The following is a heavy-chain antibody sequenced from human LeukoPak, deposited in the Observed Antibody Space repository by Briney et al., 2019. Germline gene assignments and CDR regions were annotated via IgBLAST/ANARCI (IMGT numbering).Heavy chain of an antibody. J-gene: IGHJ4*02. V-gene: IGHV3-23*01. D-gene: IGHD1-26*01. CDR2: TSGIGAGT. CDR1: GFTFSSYA. CDR3: AREERSYGYFDY. Sequence: GGSLRLSCSVSGFTFSSYAMSWVRQAPGKGLEWVSTTSGIGAGTYYADSVRGRFTISRDNAKNTLYLQMNSLRAEDTAVYYCAREERSYGYFDYWGQGTLVTVSS.